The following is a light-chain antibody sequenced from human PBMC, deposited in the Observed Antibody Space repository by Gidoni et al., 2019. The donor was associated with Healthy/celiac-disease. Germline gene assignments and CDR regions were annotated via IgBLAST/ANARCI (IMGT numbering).Light chain of an antibody. Sequence: EIVLTPSPGTLSLSPGERATLSCRASQSVSSSYLAWYQQKPGQAPRRLIYGASSRATGIPDRFSGSGAGTDFTLTISRREPEDFAGYYCQQYGSSPLTFXGXTKVEIK. CDR2: GAS. CDR1: QSVSSSY. J-gene: IGKJ4*01. V-gene: IGKV3-20*01. CDR3: QQYGSSPLT.